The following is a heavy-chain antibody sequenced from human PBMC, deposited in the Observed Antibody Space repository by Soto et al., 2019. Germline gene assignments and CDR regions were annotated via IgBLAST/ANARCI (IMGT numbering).Heavy chain of an antibody. CDR2: INPNSGGT. V-gene: IGHV1-2*02. CDR1: GYTFTDYY. D-gene: IGHD1-7*01. Sequence: ASVKVSCKASGYTFTDYYIRWVRQGPGQGLEGMGWINPNSGGTNYAQRFQGRVTMTRDTSIRTAYMELSRLTSDDTAVYYCARGRHELEPFDPWGQGTMVTVSS. CDR3: ARGRHELEPFDP. J-gene: IGHJ5*02.